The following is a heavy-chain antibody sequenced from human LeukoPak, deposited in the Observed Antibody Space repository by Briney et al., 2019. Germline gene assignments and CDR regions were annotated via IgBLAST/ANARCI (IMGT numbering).Heavy chain of an antibody. D-gene: IGHD3-3*01. CDR1: GYSISSGYY. J-gene: IGHJ4*02. CDR3: ARGGPDDFWSGPNRGYFDY. V-gene: IGHV4-38-2*02. CDR2: IYHSGNT. Sequence: PSETLSLTCTVSGYSISSGYYWGWIRQPPGKGLEWIGSIYHSGNTYYNPSLKSRVTISVDTSKNQFSLKLSSVTAADTAVYYCARGGPDDFWSGPNRGYFDYWGQGTLVTVSS.